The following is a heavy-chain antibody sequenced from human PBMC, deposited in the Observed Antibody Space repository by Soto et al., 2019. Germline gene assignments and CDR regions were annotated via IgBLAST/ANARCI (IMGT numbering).Heavy chain of an antibody. J-gene: IGHJ5*02. D-gene: IGHD2-2*01. CDR2: ISADNGNT. V-gene: IGHV1-18*01. Sequence: QVQLVQSGAEVKKPGASVKVSCKASGYTFTSYGISWVRQAPGQGLEWMGWISADNGNTNYAQKLQGRVTMTTDTSTSTAYLEVRRRGSDATAVYYCAADCSSTTCYPWNWFDHWGQATQVTVSA. CDR1: GYTFTSYG. CDR3: AADCSSTTCYPWNWFDH.